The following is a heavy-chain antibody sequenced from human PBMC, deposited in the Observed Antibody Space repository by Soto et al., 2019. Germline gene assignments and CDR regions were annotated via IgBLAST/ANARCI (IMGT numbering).Heavy chain of an antibody. J-gene: IGHJ4*02. CDR1: GFTVSISY. Sequence: EVQLVESGGGLVQPGGSLRLSCAASGFTVSISYMSWVRQVPGKGLEWVSIMYSGGETYYAASVKGRFTVSRDNSKNTLYLQMTSLRPXXSAVXXXAXXKYCPSTTCFDYWGQGTLVTVSS. D-gene: IGHD2-2*01. CDR3: AXXKYCPSTTCFDY. CDR2: MYSGGET. V-gene: IGHV3-66*01.